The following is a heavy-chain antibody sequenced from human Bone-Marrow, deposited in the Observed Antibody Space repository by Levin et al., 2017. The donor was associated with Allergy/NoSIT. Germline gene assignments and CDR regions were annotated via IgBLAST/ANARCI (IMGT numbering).Heavy chain of an antibody. V-gene: IGHV3-30-3*01. Sequence: GGSLRLSCAASGFTFSTYAMHWVRQAPGKGLEWVAFISYDGSNKYYADSVKGRFTISRDNSKNTLYLQMNSLRAEDTAVYDCARDWENYYEWWGQGTLVTVS. CDR1: GFTFSTYA. J-gene: IGHJ4*02. CDR3: ARDWENYYEW. CDR2: ISYDGSNK. D-gene: IGHD3-22*01.